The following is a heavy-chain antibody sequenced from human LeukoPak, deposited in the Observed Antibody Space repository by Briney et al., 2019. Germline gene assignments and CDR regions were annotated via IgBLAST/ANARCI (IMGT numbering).Heavy chain of an antibody. Sequence: GGSLRLSCVASGFTFNIHWMTWVRQAPGKGLEWVSAISGSGGSTYYADSVKGRFTISRDNAKNSLYLQMNSLKAEDTAIYYCAREVGTPQAFDIWGQGTMVTVSS. CDR1: GFTFNIHW. CDR3: AREVGTPQAFDI. J-gene: IGHJ3*02. V-gene: IGHV3-23*01. CDR2: ISGSGGST. D-gene: IGHD1-26*01.